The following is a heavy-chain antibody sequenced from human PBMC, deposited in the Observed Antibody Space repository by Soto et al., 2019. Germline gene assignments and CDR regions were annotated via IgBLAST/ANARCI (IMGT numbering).Heavy chain of an antibody. Sequence: QVQLVQSGAEVKKPGSSVKVSCKASGGTFSSYAISWVRQAPGQGLEWMGGIIPIFGTANYAQKFQGRVMITADESTSTAYMELSRLRSEDTAVYYCARANLEYSSSSGIDYWGQGTLVTVSS. V-gene: IGHV1-69*01. CDR1: GGTFSSYA. D-gene: IGHD6-6*01. CDR2: IIPIFGTA. CDR3: ARANLEYSSSSGIDY. J-gene: IGHJ4*02.